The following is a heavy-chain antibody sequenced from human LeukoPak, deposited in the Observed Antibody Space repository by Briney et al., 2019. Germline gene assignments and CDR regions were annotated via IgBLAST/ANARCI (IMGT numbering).Heavy chain of an antibody. CDR2: TYYRSKWYN. D-gene: IGHD3-10*01. Sequence: SQTLSLTCAISGDCVSSNSASCNWIRQSPSRGLEWLGRTYYRSKWYNDYAVSVKSRITINPDTSKNQFSLQLNSVTPEDTAVYYCARGVFPPSYYYYYMGVWGKGTTVTVSS. CDR1: GDCVSSNSAS. CDR3: ARGVFPPSYYYYYMGV. J-gene: IGHJ6*03. V-gene: IGHV6-1*01.